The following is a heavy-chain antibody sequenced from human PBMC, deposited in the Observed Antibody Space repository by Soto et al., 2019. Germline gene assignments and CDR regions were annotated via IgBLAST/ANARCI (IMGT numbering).Heavy chain of an antibody. Sequence: GGSLRLSCAASGFTFTTAWINWVRQAPGQGLEWVGRIKSKTDGGTSDFAAPVRGRFAISRDDSKSMVYLQMNSLKTEDTAVYYCATDEPQTETIVVVVAATRNYWGQGTLVTVSS. J-gene: IGHJ4*02. CDR1: GFTFTTAW. CDR2: IKSKTDGGTS. V-gene: IGHV3-15*07. CDR3: ATDEPQTETIVVVVAATRNY. D-gene: IGHD2-15*01.